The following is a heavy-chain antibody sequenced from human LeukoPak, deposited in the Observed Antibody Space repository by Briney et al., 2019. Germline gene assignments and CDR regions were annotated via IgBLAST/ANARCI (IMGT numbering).Heavy chain of an antibody. Sequence: PGGSLRLSCAASGFIFSNYAISWVRQAPGKGLEWLAGIGGSGDSTDYADSLKGRFTISRDTSKNTVYLQMTSLRGEDTAVYYCAKGAYYDFWSGYTLDYWGQGTLVTVSS. J-gene: IGHJ4*02. CDR1: GFIFSNYA. CDR3: AKGAYYDFWSGYTLDY. D-gene: IGHD3-3*01. CDR2: IGGSGDST. V-gene: IGHV3-23*01.